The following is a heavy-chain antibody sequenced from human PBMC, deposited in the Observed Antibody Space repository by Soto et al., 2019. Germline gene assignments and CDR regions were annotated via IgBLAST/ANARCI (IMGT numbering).Heavy chain of an antibody. D-gene: IGHD5-12*01. CDR3: AKGSGFSAYVNNYFDF. CDR2: ISGSGDTT. J-gene: IGHJ4*02. V-gene: IGHV3-23*01. CDR1: GFTFSSYA. Sequence: GGSLRLSCAASGFTFSSYALNWVRRAPGKGLEWVSVISGSGDTTYYADSVKGRFTISRDNSKNTLFLQMNSLRAEDMAIYYCAKGSGFSAYVNNYFDFWGQGTLVTVSS.